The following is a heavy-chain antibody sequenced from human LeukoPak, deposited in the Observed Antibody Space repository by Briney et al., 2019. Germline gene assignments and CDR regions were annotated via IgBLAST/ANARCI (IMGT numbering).Heavy chain of an antibody. Sequence: GGSLRFSCAASGCTFSSYAMHWVRKAPGKGLEWVAVISYDGSNKYYADSVKGRFTISRDNSKNTLYLQMNSLRAEDTAVYYCARGSIAVAGTEPDFDYWGQGALVTVSS. CDR1: GCTFSSYA. CDR3: ARGSIAVAGTEPDFDY. D-gene: IGHD6-19*01. CDR2: ISYDGSNK. V-gene: IGHV3-30-3*01. J-gene: IGHJ4*02.